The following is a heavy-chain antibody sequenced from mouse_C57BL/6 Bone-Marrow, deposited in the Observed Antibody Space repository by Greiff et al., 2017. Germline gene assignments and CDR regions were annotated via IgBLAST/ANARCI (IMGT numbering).Heavy chain of an antibody. CDR1: GFSLTSYG. CDR3: ARVIYYDYERLYYYAMDY. CDR2: IWAGGST. V-gene: IGHV2-9*02. D-gene: IGHD2-4*01. J-gene: IGHJ4*01. Sequence: QVQLKQSGPGLVAPSQSLSITCTVSGFSLTSYGVHWVRQPPGKGLEWLGVIWAGGSTNYNSALMSRLSISKENSKSQVFLKMNSLQTDDTAMYYCARVIYYDYERLYYYAMDYWGQGTSVTVSS.